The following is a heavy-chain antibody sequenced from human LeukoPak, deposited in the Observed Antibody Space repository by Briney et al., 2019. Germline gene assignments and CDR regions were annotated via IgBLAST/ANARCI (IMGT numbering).Heavy chain of an antibody. CDR1: GFTFSSYS. Sequence: GGSLRLSCAASGFTFSSYSMTWVRQAPGKGLEWVSSISSSSSYIYYADSVKGRFTISRDNVKNSLYLQMNSLRAEDTAVYYCARVPLRTIMAGNFDYWGQGTLVTVSS. J-gene: IGHJ4*02. CDR3: ARVPLRTIMAGNFDY. CDR2: ISSSSSYI. V-gene: IGHV3-21*01. D-gene: IGHD2-8*01.